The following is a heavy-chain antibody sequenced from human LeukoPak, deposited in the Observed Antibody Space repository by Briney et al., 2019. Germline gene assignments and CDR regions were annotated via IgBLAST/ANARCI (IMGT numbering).Heavy chain of an antibody. CDR1: GGTFSSYA. D-gene: IGHD3-10*01. CDR3: ARRGFPGWFDP. V-gene: IGHV1-2*02. Sequence: ASVKVSCKASGGTFSSYAISWVRQAPGQGLEWMGWINPNSGGTDYAQKFQGRVTMTRDTSISTAYMELSRLRSDDTAVYYCARRGFPGWFDPWGQGTLVTVSS. J-gene: IGHJ5*02. CDR2: INPNSGGT.